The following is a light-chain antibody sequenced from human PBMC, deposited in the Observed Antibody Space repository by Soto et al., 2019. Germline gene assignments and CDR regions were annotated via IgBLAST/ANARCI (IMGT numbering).Light chain of an antibody. J-gene: IGLJ1*01. CDR3: CSYAGSSTTSV. CDR2: EGS. CDR1: SSDVGSYNL. V-gene: IGLV2-23*01. Sequence: QSALTQPASVSGAPGQSITISCTGTSSDVGSYNLVSWYQQHPGKAPKLIIYEGSKRPSGVSNRFSGSKSGNTASLTISRLQAEDEADYYCCSYAGSSTTSVFGTGTKLTVL.